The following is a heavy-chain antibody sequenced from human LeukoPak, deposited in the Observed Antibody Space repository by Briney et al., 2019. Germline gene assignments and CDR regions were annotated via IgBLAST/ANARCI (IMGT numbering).Heavy chain of an antibody. J-gene: IGHJ4*02. Sequence: GSLRLSCVVSGITFSNAWMNWVRQPPGKGLEWIGEINHSGSTNYNPSLKSRVTISVDTSKNQFSLKLSSVTAADTAVYYCARDYGSGSYNWGQGTLVTVSS. D-gene: IGHD3-10*01. CDR1: GITFSNAW. CDR3: ARDYGSGSYN. CDR2: INHSGST. V-gene: IGHV4-34*01.